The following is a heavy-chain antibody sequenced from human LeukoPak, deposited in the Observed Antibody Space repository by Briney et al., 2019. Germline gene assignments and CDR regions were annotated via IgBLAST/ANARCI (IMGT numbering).Heavy chain of an antibody. Sequence: SQTLSLTCAISGDSVSSNSAAWNWIRQSPSRGLEWLGRTYYRSKWYNDCAVSVKSRITINPDTSKNQFSLQLNSVTPEDTAVYYCARAVATKVAVSTFDYWGQGTLVTVSS. CDR2: TYYRSKWYN. CDR1: GDSVSSNSAA. D-gene: IGHD5-12*01. CDR3: ARAVATKVAVSTFDY. J-gene: IGHJ4*02. V-gene: IGHV6-1*01.